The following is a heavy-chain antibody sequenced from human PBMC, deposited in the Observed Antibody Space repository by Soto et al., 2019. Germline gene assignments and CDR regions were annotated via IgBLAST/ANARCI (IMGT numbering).Heavy chain of an antibody. CDR3: ARGKATSIAAAFDH. CDR2: INAGNGNT. J-gene: IGHJ5*02. V-gene: IGHV1-3*01. Sequence: QVQLVQSGAEVKKPGASVKVSCKASGYTFTSYAMHWVRQAPGQRLEWMGWINAGNGNTKYSQKFQGRVTITRDTSASTAYMELSSLISEDTAVYYCARGKATSIAAAFDHWGQGTLVTVSS. CDR1: GYTFTSYA. D-gene: IGHD6-13*01.